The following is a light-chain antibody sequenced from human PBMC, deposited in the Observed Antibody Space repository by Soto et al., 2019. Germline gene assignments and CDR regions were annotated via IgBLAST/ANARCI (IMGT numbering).Light chain of an antibody. CDR2: AAS. Sequence: DITMTKSPSSLSASVGDRVTITCRASQGISTYLFWYPQKPGTVPKLLIFAASTLQSGVQSRFSGSGSGTDVTIPISSPQPEYVATYYLQRYKGATWTLCQGTVGEIK. V-gene: IGKV1-27*01. CDR3: QRYKGATWT. CDR1: QGISTY. J-gene: IGKJ1*01.